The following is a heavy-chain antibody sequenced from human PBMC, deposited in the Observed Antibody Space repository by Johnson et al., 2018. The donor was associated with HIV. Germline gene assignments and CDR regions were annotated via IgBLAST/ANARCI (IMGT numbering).Heavy chain of an antibody. Sequence: QVQLVESGGGLVQPGGSLRLSCAASGFTVSSNSMTWVRQAPGKGLEWVSYISSSGNTIYYADSVKGRFTISRDNAKNSLYLQMNSLRAEDTAVYYCARAGRWSGDTFDIWGQGTMVTVSS. D-gene: IGHD3-10*01. CDR3: ARAGRWSGDTFDI. J-gene: IGHJ3*02. CDR1: GFTVSSNS. V-gene: IGHV3-11*04. CDR2: ISSSGNTI.